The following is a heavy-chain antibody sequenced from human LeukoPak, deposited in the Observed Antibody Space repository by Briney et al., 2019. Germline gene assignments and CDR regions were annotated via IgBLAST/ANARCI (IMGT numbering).Heavy chain of an antibody. D-gene: IGHD2-2*01. Sequence: PGGSLRLCCAAPGFTARSNYMSCDRQAAGKGMEWVSLIYSSGAAYYADSVKGRFTISRDNSKNTLYLQMNSLRAEDTAVYYCARGSPQVGYCSSTSCLNFELWGQGTLVTVSS. CDR1: GFTARSNY. CDR3: ARGSPQVGYCSSTSCLNFEL. CDR2: IYSSGAA. J-gene: IGHJ4*02. V-gene: IGHV3-53*01.